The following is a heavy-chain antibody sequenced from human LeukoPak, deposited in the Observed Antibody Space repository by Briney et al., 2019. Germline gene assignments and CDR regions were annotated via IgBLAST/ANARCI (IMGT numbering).Heavy chain of an antibody. Sequence: GGSLRLSCAASGFTFSSYEMNWVRQAPGKGLEWVSYISSSGSTIYYADSVKGRFTISRDNAKNSLYLQMNSLRVEDTAVYYCAREPGGGRVFDSWGQGTLVTVYS. CDR1: GFTFSSYE. CDR3: AREPGGGRVFDS. J-gene: IGHJ4*02. D-gene: IGHD4-23*01. V-gene: IGHV3-48*03. CDR2: ISSSGSTI.